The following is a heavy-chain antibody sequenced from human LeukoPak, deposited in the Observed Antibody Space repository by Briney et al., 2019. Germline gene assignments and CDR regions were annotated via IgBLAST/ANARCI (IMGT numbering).Heavy chain of an antibody. V-gene: IGHV3-74*01. CDR3: AELGITMIGGV. CDR1: GFTFSNYW. J-gene: IGHJ6*04. Sequence: GGSLRLSCAASGFTFSNYWMHWVRQAPGKGLVWVSRINGDGSSTNYADSVKGRFTISRDNAKNTLYLQMNSLRAEDTAVYYCAELGITMIGGVWGKGTTVTISS. D-gene: IGHD3-10*02. CDR2: INGDGSST.